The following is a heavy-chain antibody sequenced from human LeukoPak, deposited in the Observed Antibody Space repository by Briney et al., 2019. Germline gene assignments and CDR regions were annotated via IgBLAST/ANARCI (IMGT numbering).Heavy chain of an antibody. J-gene: IGHJ4*02. Sequence: GGSLRLSCAASGFTFSSYSMNWVRQAPGKGLEWVSSISSSSSYIYYADLVKGRFTISRDNAKNSLYLQMNSLRAEDTAVYYCARGGRGDIVVVPAAMNDYWGQGTLVTVSS. CDR2: ISSSSSYI. CDR1: GFTFSSYS. V-gene: IGHV3-21*01. D-gene: IGHD2-2*01. CDR3: ARGGRGDIVVVPAAMNDY.